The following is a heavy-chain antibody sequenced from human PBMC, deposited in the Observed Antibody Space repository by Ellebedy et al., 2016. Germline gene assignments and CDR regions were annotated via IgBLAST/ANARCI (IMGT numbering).Heavy chain of an antibody. CDR2: IKQDGSNK. Sequence: GESLKISXAASGFTFSSYWMSWVRQAPGKGLEWVANIKQDGSNKYYADSVKGRFTISRDNSKNTLYLQMNSLRAEDTAVYYCASGYSYGPGWFDYWGQGTLVTVSS. J-gene: IGHJ4*02. CDR3: ASGYSYGPGWFDY. D-gene: IGHD5-18*01. CDR1: GFTFSSYW. V-gene: IGHV3-7*01.